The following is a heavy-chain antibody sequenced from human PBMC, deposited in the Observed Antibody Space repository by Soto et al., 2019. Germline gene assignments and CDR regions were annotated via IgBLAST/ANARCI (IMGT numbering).Heavy chain of an antibody. J-gene: IGHJ4*02. V-gene: IGHV4-4*02. CDR3: ARDLYSDRSY. Sequence: QVQLQESGPGLVKPSGTLSLTCAVSGGSISSSNWWSWVRQPPGKGLEGIGEIYHSGSTNYNPSLKXXVXIXXDKSKSQFSLKLSSVTAADTAVYYCARDLYSDRSYWGQGTLVTGSS. CDR1: GGSISSSNW. CDR2: IYHSGST. D-gene: IGHD2-2*02.